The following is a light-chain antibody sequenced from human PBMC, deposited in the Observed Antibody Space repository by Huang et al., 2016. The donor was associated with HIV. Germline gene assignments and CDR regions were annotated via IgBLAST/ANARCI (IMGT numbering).Light chain of an antibody. CDR3: QQYYDWPWT. CDR2: SAS. Sequence: ILVSQSPATLSVSPGDSATLSCRANRTVNNKMAWFQQRVGQAPRLIIYSASVRASSMCVPDRFLGRGSGTEFTLSITSVQSEDLAVYYCQQYYDWPWTFGQGTRV. V-gene: IGKV3-15*01. CDR1: RTVNNK. J-gene: IGKJ1*01.